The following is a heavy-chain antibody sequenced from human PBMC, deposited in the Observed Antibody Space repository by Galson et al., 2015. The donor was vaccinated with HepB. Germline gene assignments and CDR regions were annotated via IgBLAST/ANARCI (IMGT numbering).Heavy chain of an antibody. CDR1: GLTFSSYS. D-gene: IGHD5-18*01. CDR2: VCSTSSYI. J-gene: IGHJ4*02. CDR3: ARDFGGSTGYSWGY. Sequence: SLRLSCAASGLTFSSYSMNWVRQAPGKGLEWVSFVCSTSSYIYYADSVKGRFTISRDNAKNSLYLQMNSLRAEDTAVYYCARDFGGSTGYSWGYWGQGTLVTVSS. V-gene: IGHV3-21*01.